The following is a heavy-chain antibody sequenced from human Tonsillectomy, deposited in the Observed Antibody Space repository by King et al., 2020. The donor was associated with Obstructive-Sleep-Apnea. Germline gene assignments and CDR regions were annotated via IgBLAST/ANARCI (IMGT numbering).Heavy chain of an antibody. CDR2: LYYSGST. CDR3: AGVIGLYGSGTFDD. V-gene: IGHV4-39*07. D-gene: IGHD3-10*01. J-gene: IGHJ4*02. Sequence: QLQESGPGLVKPSETLSLTCTVSGGSVSSGSYYWGWIRQPPGKGLEWIGSLYYSGSTYYNPSLKSRVTMSVDTSKNQFSLKLSSVTAADTAVYYCAGVIGLYGSGTFDDWGQGTLVTVSS. CDR1: GGSVSSGSYY.